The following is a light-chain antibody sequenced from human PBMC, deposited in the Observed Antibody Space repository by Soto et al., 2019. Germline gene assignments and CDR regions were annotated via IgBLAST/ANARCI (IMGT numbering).Light chain of an antibody. Sequence: QSALTQPASVSGSPGQSITISCTGTSSDVGGYNYVSWYQQHPGKVPKLMIYEVFRRPSGISKRFSGCKSGNTASLTISGLQAEDEAYYYCCSYTTTSTYVFGGGTKVT. CDR1: SSDVGGYNY. CDR2: EVF. J-gene: IGLJ2*01. CDR3: CSYTTTSTYV. V-gene: IGLV2-14*01.